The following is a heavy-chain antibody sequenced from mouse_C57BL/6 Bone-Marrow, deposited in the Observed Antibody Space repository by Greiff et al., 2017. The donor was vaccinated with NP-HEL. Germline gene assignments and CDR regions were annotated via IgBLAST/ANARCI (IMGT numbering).Heavy chain of an antibody. CDR1: GFSLTSYA. D-gene: IGHD1-1*01. Sequence: VQRVESGPGLVAPSQSLSITCTVSGFSLTSYAISWVRQPPGKGLEWLGVIWTGGGTNYNSALKSRLSISKDNSKSQVFLKMNSLQTDDTARYYCARTGYYGSNWYFDVWGTGTTVTVSS. V-gene: IGHV2-9-1*01. CDR2: IWTGGGT. CDR3: ARTGYYGSNWYFDV. J-gene: IGHJ1*03.